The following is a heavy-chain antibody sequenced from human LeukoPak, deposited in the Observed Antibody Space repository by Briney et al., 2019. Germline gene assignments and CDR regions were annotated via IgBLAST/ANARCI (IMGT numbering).Heavy chain of an antibody. CDR1: GFTFSNYW. D-gene: IGHD1-26*01. CDR2: ISSNGGST. J-gene: IGHJ3*02. Sequence: PGGSLRLSCAASGFTFSNYWMSWVRQAPGKGLEYVSAISSNGGSTYYANSVKGRFTISRDNSKNTLYLQMGSLRAEDMAVYYCAREGAALVGPNAFDIWGQGTMVTVSS. CDR3: AREGAALVGPNAFDI. V-gene: IGHV3-64*01.